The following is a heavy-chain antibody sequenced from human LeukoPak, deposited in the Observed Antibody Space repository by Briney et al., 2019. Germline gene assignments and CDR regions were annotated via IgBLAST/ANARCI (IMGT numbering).Heavy chain of an antibody. J-gene: IGHJ3*02. D-gene: IGHD1-26*01. Sequence: GGSLRLSCAASGFTVSSNYMSWVRQAPGKGLESVSVLSSGGTTYYADSVKGRFTISRDNSKNTLYLQMNSLRAEDTAIYYCARGGDIVGATRSAFDIWGQGTMVTVSS. V-gene: IGHV3-53*01. CDR3: ARGGDIVGATRSAFDI. CDR1: GFTVSSNY. CDR2: LSSGGTT.